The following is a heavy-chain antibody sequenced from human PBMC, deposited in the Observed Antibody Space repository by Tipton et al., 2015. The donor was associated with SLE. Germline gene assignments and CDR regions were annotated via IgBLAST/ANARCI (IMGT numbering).Heavy chain of an antibody. D-gene: IGHD6-13*01. J-gene: IGHJ3*02. V-gene: IGHV4-61*01. CDR2: IYYSGST. CDR1: GGSISSGSYY. Sequence: TLSLTCTVSGGSISSGSYYWSWIRQPPGKGLEWIGYIYYSGSTNYNPSLKSRVTISVDTSKNQFSLKLSSVTAADTAVYYCARAGDSRDFDGFDIWGQGTMVTVSS. CDR3: ARAGDSRDFDGFDI.